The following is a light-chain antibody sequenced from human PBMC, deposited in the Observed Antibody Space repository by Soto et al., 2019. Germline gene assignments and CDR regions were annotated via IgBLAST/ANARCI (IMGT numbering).Light chain of an antibody. J-gene: IGKJ5*01. V-gene: IGKV3-20*01. CDR3: QQYSPPIT. CDR1: QSVTDRY. CDR2: GAS. Sequence: EIVLTQSPGALSLSPCERSALSCRASQSVTDRYLAWYQQKPGQAPRLLIYGASKRATGIPDRFSGSGSGTDFTLTISRLEPEDFAVYYCQQYSPPITFGQGTRLEIK.